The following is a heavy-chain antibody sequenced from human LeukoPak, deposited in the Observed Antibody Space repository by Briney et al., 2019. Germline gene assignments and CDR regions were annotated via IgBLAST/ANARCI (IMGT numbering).Heavy chain of an antibody. Sequence: GGSLRLSCAASGFTVSSNYMSWVRQAPGKGLEWVSVIYSGGSTYYADSVKGRFTISRDNSKNTLYLQMNSLRAEDTAVYYCARDVSRGIAAAGDDYWGQGTLVIVSS. V-gene: IGHV3-66*01. CDR3: ARDVSRGIAAAGDDY. D-gene: IGHD6-13*01. J-gene: IGHJ4*02. CDR2: IYSGGST. CDR1: GFTVSSNY.